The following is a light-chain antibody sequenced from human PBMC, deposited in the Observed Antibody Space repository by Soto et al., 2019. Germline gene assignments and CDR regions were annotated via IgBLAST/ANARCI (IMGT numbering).Light chain of an antibody. CDR3: SSYASSSTVV. J-gene: IGLJ2*01. CDR2: DVN. Sequence: QSALTQPASVSGSPGQSITISCTGTSSDVGGYNYVSWYQQHPGKAPKLIIYDVNNRPSGVSNRFSGSKSGNTASLTISGLQAEDEADYYCSSYASSSTVVFGGGTKLT. V-gene: IGLV2-14*03. CDR1: SSDVGGYNY.